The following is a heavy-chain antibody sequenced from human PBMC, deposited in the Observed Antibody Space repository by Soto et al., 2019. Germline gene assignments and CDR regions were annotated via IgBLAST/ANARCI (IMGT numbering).Heavy chain of an antibody. CDR1: GFTRSTIR. CDR2: IKEDGSEK. Sequence: GALRRYCAAPGFTRSTIRMNWVRQAPGKGLEWVAKIKEDGSEKYYADSVKGRFIISRDNARNSVYLQMNSLRAEDTAVYYCARVRPGNYRDYWGQGTLVTVSS. V-gene: IGHV3-7*03. CDR3: ARVRPGNYRDY. D-gene: IGHD3-10*01. J-gene: IGHJ4*02.